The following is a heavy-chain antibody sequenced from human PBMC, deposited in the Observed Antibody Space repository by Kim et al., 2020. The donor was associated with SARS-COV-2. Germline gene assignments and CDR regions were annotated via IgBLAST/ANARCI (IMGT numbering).Heavy chain of an antibody. CDR3: ASDLVGATTGVWKRYFDY. CDR2: ISGSGGST. V-gene: IGHV3-23*01. J-gene: IGHJ4*02. Sequence: GGSLRLSCAASGFTFSSYAMSWVRQAPGKGLEWVSAISGSGGSTYYADSVKGRFTISRDNSKNTLYLQMNSLRAEDTAVYYCASDLVGATTGVWKRYFDYWGQGTLVTVSS. D-gene: IGHD1-26*01. CDR1: GFTFSSYA.